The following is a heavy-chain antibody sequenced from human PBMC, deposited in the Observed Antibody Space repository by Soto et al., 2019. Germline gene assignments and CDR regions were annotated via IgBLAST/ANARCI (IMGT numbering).Heavy chain of an antibody. CDR1: GDSVSGTNYF. J-gene: IGHJ4*02. Sequence: PSETLSLTCTVSGDSVSGTNYFWSWIRQSPGKGLEWIGYIFNSGDTNYNPSFKGRVTISVDTSRNQFSLKLTSVTAADTAVYFCARDQVYCGGDCFLDWGQGTRVTVSS. CDR3: ARDQVYCGGDCFLD. V-gene: IGHV4-61*01. D-gene: IGHD2-21*02. CDR2: IFNSGDT.